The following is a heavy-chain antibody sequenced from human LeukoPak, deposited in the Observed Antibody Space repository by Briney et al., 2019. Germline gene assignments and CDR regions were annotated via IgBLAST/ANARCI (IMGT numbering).Heavy chain of an antibody. CDR2: ISSSSNTI. Sequence: GGSLRLSCTASGFTFSSHGMSWVRQAPGKGLEWVSYISSSSNTIYYTDSVKGRFTISRDNAKKSLYLQMNSLRAEDTAVYYCARDGYSSSCPKDWGQGTLVTVSS. CDR1: GFTFSSHG. J-gene: IGHJ4*02. D-gene: IGHD6-13*01. V-gene: IGHV3-48*01. CDR3: ARDGYSSSCPKD.